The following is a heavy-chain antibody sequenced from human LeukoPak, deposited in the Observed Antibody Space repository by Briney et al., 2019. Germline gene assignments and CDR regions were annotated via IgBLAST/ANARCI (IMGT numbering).Heavy chain of an antibody. CDR1: GGSFSGYY. V-gene: IGHV4-34*01. J-gene: IGHJ4*02. Sequence: SETLSLTCAVYGGSFSGYYWSWIRLPPGKGLDWIGEISHTGSTKYSPSLRDRVTISKDNSKNQFSLKLNSVTAADTATYYCTRSSGWWSLDYWGQGALVTVSS. CDR2: ISHTGST. CDR3: TRSSGWWSLDY. D-gene: IGHD6-19*01.